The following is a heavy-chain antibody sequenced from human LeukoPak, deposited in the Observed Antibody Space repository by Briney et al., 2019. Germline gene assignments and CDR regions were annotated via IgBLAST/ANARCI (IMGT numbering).Heavy chain of an antibody. J-gene: IGHJ3*02. D-gene: IGHD6-19*01. V-gene: IGHV4-61*02. CDR3: ARDWYSSGWNAFDI. CDR2: IYTSGST. Sequence: SETLSLTCTVSGGSISSGSYYWSWIRQPAGKGLEWIGRIYTSGSTNYNPSLKSRVTISVDTSKNQFSLKMSSVTAADTAVYYCARDWYSSGWNAFDIWGQGTMVTVSS. CDR1: GGSISSGSYY.